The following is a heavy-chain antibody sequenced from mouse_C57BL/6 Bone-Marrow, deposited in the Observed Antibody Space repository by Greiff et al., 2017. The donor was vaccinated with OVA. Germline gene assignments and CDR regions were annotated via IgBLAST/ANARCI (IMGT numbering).Heavy chain of an antibody. V-gene: IGHV7-3*01. CDR2: IRNKANGYTT. CDR1: GFTFTDYY. Sequence: EVHLVESGGGLVQPGGSLSLSCAASGFTFTDYYMSWVRQPPGKALEWLGFIRNKANGYTTEYSASVKGRFTISRDNSQSILYLQMNALRAEDSATYYGARFYYDYGFPDYWGQGTTLTVSS. J-gene: IGHJ2*01. CDR3: ARFYYDYGFPDY. D-gene: IGHD2-4*01.